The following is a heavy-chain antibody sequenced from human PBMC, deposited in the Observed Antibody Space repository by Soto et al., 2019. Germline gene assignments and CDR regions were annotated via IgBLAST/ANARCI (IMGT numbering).Heavy chain of an antibody. Sequence: QVQLVESGGGVVQPGRSLRLSCAASGFTFSSYAMHWVRQAPGKGLEWVAVISYDVSNKYYADSVKGRFTISRDNSKNTLYLQMNSLRAEDTAVYYCARDLEAAGTVGRDYWGQGTLVTVSS. CDR2: ISYDVSNK. J-gene: IGHJ4*02. V-gene: IGHV3-30-3*01. CDR3: ARDLEAAGTVGRDY. D-gene: IGHD6-13*01. CDR1: GFTFSSYA.